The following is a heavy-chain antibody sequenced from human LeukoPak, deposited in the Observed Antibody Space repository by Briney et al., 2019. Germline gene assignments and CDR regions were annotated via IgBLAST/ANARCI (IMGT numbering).Heavy chain of an antibody. CDR2: ISGSGDT. D-gene: IGHD4-23*01. Sequence: GGSLRLSCAASGFTFNTYAITWVRQAPGKGLEWVSAISGSGDTYYADSVKGRFTISRDNSKNTLYLQINSLRAEDTAVYYCAKKSPDSSGNPAYDWGQGTLVTVSS. CDR3: AKKSPDSSGNPAYD. J-gene: IGHJ4*02. CDR1: GFTFNTYA. V-gene: IGHV3-23*01.